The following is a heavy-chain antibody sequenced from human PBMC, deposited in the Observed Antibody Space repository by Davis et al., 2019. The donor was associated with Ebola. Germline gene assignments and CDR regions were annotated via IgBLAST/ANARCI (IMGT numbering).Heavy chain of an antibody. CDR1: GGSISSSSYY. CDR3: ARERYGTTWDYYYYGMDV. Sequence: MPSETLSLTCTVSGGSISSSSYYWVCLRQPPGKGLEWIGSIYYSGSTNYNPSLKSRVTISVDTSKNQFSLKLSSVTAADTAVYYCARERYGTTWDYYYYGMDVWGQGTTVTVSS. D-gene: IGHD1-7*01. V-gene: IGHV4-39*07. J-gene: IGHJ6*02. CDR2: IYYSGST.